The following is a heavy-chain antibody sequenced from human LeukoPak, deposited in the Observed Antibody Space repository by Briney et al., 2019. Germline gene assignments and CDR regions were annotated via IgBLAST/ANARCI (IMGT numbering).Heavy chain of an antibody. Sequence: GGSLRLSCAASGFTFSSYSMNWVRQAPGKGLEWVSSISSSSSYIYYADSVKGRFTISRDNAKNSLYLQMNSLRVEDTAVYYCARNKGEWELHKADFDYWGQGTLVTVSS. CDR2: ISSSSSYI. CDR3: ARNKGEWELHKADFDY. D-gene: IGHD3-16*01. V-gene: IGHV3-21*01. CDR1: GFTFSSYS. J-gene: IGHJ4*02.